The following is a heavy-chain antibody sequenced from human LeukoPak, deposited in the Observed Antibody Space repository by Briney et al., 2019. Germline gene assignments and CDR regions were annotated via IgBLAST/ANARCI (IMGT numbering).Heavy chain of an antibody. CDR2: INPSGGST. V-gene: IGHV1-46*01. D-gene: IGHD3-22*01. CDR1: GYTFTSYG. J-gene: IGHJ3*02. CDR3: ASVPYYYDSSGYIFAFDI. Sequence: ASVKVSCKASGYTFTSYGISWVRQAPGQGLEWMGIINPSGGSTSYAQKFQGRVTMTRDTSTSTVYMELSSLRSEDTAVYYCASVPYYYDSSGYIFAFDIWGQGTMVTVSS.